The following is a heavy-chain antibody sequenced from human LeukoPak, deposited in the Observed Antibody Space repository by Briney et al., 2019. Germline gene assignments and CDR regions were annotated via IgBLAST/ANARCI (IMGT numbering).Heavy chain of an antibody. D-gene: IGHD2-21*02. CDR1: GGSINGYS. V-gene: IGHV4-59*01. CDR2: MYYSGST. CDR3: ARAGQCGGDCYSLDY. J-gene: IGHJ4*02. Sequence: PSETLSLTCTVSGGSINGYSWTWIRQPPGKGLEWMGYMYYSGSTNYNPSLKSRVTISVDTSKNQFSLKLRSVTAADTAVYYCARAGQCGGDCYSLDYWGQGTLVTVSS.